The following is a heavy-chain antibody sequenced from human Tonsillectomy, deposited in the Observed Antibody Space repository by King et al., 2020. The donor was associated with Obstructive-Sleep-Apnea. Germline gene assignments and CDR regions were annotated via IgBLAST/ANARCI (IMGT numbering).Heavy chain of an antibody. D-gene: IGHD4-23*01. Sequence: VQLVESGGGLVQPGGSLKLSCAASGFTFSGSAMHWVRQASGKGLEWVGRIRSKANSYATAYAASVKGRFTISRDDSKNTAYLQMNSLKTEDTAVYYCTRHPGPSDDYGGNRVDYWGQGTLVTVSS. CDR3: TRHPGPSDDYGGNRVDY. J-gene: IGHJ4*02. CDR2: IRSKANSYAT. V-gene: IGHV3-73*02. CDR1: GFTFSGSA.